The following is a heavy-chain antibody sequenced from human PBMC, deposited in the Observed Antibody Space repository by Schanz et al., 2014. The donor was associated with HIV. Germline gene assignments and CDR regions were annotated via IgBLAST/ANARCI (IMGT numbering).Heavy chain of an antibody. J-gene: IGHJ5*02. V-gene: IGHV1-8*02. D-gene: IGHD3-22*01. CDR3: ARGRKDVSMITLYWFDP. CDR1: GGAFRIYA. CDR2: INPRGGNT. Sequence: QVPLVQSGAEVKKPGSSVKVSCKTFGGAFRIYAMSWVRQAPGQGLEWMGVINPRGGNTTYAQKSQGRVTMTRNTSISTAYMELSSLRPEDTAVYYCARGRKDVSMITLYWFDPWGQGTLVTVSS.